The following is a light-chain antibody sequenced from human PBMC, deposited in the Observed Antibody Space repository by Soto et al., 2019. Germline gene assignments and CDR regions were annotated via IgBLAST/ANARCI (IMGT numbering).Light chain of an antibody. V-gene: IGKV3-20*01. CDR3: QQYGSSPRT. J-gene: IGKJ5*01. Sequence: ESVLKQSPGTLSLSPGERATLSCRASQSVSTSYLAWYQQKPGQAPRLLIYGASSRATGIPERFSGSGSGTDFTLTISRLEPEEFAVYCCQQYGSSPRTFGQGTRLEIK. CDR2: GAS. CDR1: QSVSTSY.